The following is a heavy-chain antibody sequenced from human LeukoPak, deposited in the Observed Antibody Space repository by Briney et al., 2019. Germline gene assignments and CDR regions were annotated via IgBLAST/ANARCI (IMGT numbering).Heavy chain of an antibody. CDR3: ATSGYTSYDHPS. CDR1: GFTFSNYA. J-gene: IGHJ5*02. CDR2: INSGGAT. V-gene: IGHV3-23*01. Sequence: GGSLRLSCVASGFTFSNYAMAWVRQAPGKGLEWVSVINSGGATSYADSVKGRFTISRDNSKNTLYLQMNSLRGEDTAVHYCATSGYTSYDHPSWGQGSLVTVSS. D-gene: IGHD5-12*01.